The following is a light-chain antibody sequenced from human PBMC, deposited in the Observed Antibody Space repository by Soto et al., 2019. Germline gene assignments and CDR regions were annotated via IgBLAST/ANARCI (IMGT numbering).Light chain of an antibody. V-gene: IGLV1-44*01. Sequence: QSALTQPPSTSGTPGQRVLISCSGSTSNIGSNTVNWYQQFPGTAPKVLIFINDQRPSGVPDRFSGSKSGTSASLAISGLQSEDEAAYYCSAWDDSLNGVVFGGGTQLTVL. CDR2: IND. CDR1: TSNIGSNT. CDR3: SAWDDSLNGVV. J-gene: IGLJ3*02.